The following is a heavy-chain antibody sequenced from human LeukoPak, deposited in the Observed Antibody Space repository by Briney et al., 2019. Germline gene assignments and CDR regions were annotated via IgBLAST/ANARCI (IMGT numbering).Heavy chain of an antibody. Sequence: KPSETLSLTCAVSGYSISSGYYWGWIRQPPGKGLEWIGNIYHSGDTYYKPSLKSRATISVDTSKNQFSLKLNSVTAADTAIYYCARLNRAGGGQGAFYIWGQETKVTASS. CDR3: ARLNRAGGGQGAFYI. CDR2: IYHSGDT. V-gene: IGHV4-38-2*01. D-gene: IGHD3-16*01. J-gene: IGHJ3*02. CDR1: GYSISSGYY.